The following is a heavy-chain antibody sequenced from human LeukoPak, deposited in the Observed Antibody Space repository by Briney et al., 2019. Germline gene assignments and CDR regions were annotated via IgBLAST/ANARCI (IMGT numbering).Heavy chain of an antibody. V-gene: IGHV4-4*07. Sequence: SETLSHTCTVSGGSISTYYWSWIRQPAGKGLEWIGRIYTSGSTNYNPSLKSRVTMSVDTSKDQFSLNLSSVTAADTAVYYCARAYDYGGSNWFDPWGQGTLVTVSS. CDR2: IYTSGST. CDR1: GGSISTYY. D-gene: IGHD4-23*01. CDR3: ARAYDYGGSNWFDP. J-gene: IGHJ5*02.